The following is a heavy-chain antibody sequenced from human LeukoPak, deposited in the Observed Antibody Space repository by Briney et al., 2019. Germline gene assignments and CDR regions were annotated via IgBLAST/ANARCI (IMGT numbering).Heavy chain of an antibody. Sequence: GASVKVSCKASGYTFTGYYMHWVRQAPGQGLEWMGWINPNSGGTNYAQKFQGRVTMTRDTSTSTAYMELSRLRSDDTAVYYCASRGPLVVAAKGAFDIWGQGTMVTVSS. V-gene: IGHV1-2*02. J-gene: IGHJ3*02. D-gene: IGHD2-15*01. CDR1: GYTFTGYY. CDR3: ASRGPLVVAAKGAFDI. CDR2: INPNSGGT.